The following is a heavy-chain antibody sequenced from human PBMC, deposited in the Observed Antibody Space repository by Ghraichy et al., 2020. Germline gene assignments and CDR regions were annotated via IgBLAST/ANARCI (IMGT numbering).Heavy chain of an antibody. CDR3: ARQEVVVVAADYYYYGMDV. CDR1: GYSFTSYW. V-gene: IGHV5-51*01. J-gene: IGHJ6*02. D-gene: IGHD2-15*01. Sequence: GESLNISCKGSGYSFTSYWIGWVRQMPGKGLEWMGIIYPGDSDTRYSPSFQGQVTISADKSISTAYLQWSSLKASDTAMYYCARQEVVVVAADYYYYGMDVWGQGTTVTVSS. CDR2: IYPGDSDT.